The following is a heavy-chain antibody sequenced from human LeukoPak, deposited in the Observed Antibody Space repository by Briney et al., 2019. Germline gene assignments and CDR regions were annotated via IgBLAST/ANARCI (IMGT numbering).Heavy chain of an antibody. Sequence: LSLTCTVSGGSISGSSYYWGWIRQPPGKGLEWVSYITNSGNSKSYADSVKGRFTISRDNTKNSLYLQMNGLRAEDTAVYYCARTRSSGYLTFDYWGQGILVTVSS. D-gene: IGHD3-22*01. CDR1: GGSISGSSYY. CDR2: ITNSGNSK. V-gene: IGHV3-11*06. J-gene: IGHJ4*02. CDR3: ARTRSSGYLTFDY.